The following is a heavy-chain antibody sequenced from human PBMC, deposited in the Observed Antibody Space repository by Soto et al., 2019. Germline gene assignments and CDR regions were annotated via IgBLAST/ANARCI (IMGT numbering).Heavy chain of an antibody. CDR3: ARGVPAAVFFDY. Sequence: QVQLQQWGAGLLKPSGTLSLTCAVYGGSFSGYYWSWIRQPPGKGLEWIGEINHSGSTNYNPSLKSRVTISVDTSKNQFSLKLSSVTAADTAVYYCARGVPAAVFFDYWGQGTLVTVSS. J-gene: IGHJ4*02. CDR1: GGSFSGYY. CDR2: INHSGST. D-gene: IGHD2-2*01. V-gene: IGHV4-34*01.